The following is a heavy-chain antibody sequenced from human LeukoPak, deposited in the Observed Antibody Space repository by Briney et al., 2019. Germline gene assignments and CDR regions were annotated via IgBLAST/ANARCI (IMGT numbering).Heavy chain of an antibody. V-gene: IGHV3-30-3*01. Sequence: GRSLRLSCAASGFTFSSYAMLWVRQAPGKGLEWVAVISYDGSNKYYADSVKGRFTISRDNSKNTLYLQMNSLRAEDTAVYYCARYTRKTGWFEPRAAPGAVDYWGQGTLVTVPS. CDR2: ISYDGSNK. CDR3: ARYTRKTGWFEPRAAPGAVDY. D-gene: IGHD2-15*01. J-gene: IGHJ4*02. CDR1: GFTFSSYA.